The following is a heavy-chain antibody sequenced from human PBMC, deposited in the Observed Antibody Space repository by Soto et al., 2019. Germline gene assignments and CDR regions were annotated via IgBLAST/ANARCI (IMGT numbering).Heavy chain of an antibody. Sequence: SQTLSLTCAISGDSVSSNSAAWNWIKQSPSRGLEWLGRTYYRSKWYNDYAVSVKSRITINPDTSKNQFCLQLNSVTPEYTAVYYCARGIEYSSSGYYYYYGMYVWGQGTTVTVSS. CDR1: GDSVSSNSAA. J-gene: IGHJ6*02. CDR3: ARGIEYSSSGYYYYYGMYV. V-gene: IGHV6-1*01. D-gene: IGHD6-6*01. CDR2: TYYRSKWYN.